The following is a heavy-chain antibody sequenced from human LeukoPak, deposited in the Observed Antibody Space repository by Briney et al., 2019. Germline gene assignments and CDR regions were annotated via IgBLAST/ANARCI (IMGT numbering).Heavy chain of an antibody. D-gene: IGHD3-3*01. J-gene: IGHJ5*02. Sequence: ASVKVSCKASGYTFTSYGISWVRQAPGQGLEWMGWISAYNGNTNYAQKLQGRVTMTTDTSTSTAYMELRSLSSDDTAVYYCARDPYYDFWSGYSSWFDPWGQGTLVTVSS. CDR3: ARDPYYDFWSGYSSWFDP. V-gene: IGHV1-18*01. CDR2: ISAYNGNT. CDR1: GYTFTSYG.